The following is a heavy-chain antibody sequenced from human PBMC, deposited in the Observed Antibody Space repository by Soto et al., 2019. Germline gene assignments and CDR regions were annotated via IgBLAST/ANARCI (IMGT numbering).Heavy chain of an antibody. Sequence: GGSLRLSCAASGFTFSSYAMHWVRQAPGKGLEWVAVISYDGSNKYYADSVKGRFTISRDNSKNTLYLQMNSLRAEETAVYYCARVGQAQWEPLLFLYYYYGMDVWGQGTTVTVSS. V-gene: IGHV3-30-3*01. J-gene: IGHJ6*02. CDR3: ARVGQAQWEPLLFLYYYYGMDV. CDR2: ISYDGSNK. CDR1: GFTFSSYA. D-gene: IGHD1-26*01.